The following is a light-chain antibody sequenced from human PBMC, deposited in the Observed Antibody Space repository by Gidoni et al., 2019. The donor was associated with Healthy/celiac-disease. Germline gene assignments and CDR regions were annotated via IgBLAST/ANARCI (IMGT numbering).Light chain of an antibody. V-gene: IGLV3-1*01. CDR2: QDS. Sequence: SSELTQPPSVSVCPGQTASITCSGVKLGDKYACWYQQKPGQSPVLVIYQDSKRPSGIPERFSGSNSGNTATLTISGTQAMDEADYYCQAWDSSTSSYVFGTGTKVTVL. CDR1: KLGDKY. CDR3: QAWDSSTSSYV. J-gene: IGLJ1*01.